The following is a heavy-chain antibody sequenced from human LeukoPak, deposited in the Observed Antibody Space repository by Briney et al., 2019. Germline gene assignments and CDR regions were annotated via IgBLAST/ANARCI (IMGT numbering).Heavy chain of an antibody. CDR2: IYTSGST. D-gene: IGHD3-10*01. CDR3: ASSITMVRGVIWFDP. CDR1: GGSISSYY. J-gene: IGHJ5*02. V-gene: IGHV4-4*07. Sequence: SETLSLTCTVSGGSISSYYWSWIRQPAGKGLEWIGRIYTSGSTNYNPSLKSRVTMSVDTSKNQFSLKLSSVTAADTAVYYCASSITMVRGVIWFDPWGQGTLVTVSS.